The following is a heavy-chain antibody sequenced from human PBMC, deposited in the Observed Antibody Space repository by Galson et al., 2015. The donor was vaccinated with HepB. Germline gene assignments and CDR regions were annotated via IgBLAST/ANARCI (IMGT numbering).Heavy chain of an antibody. J-gene: IGHJ3*02. V-gene: IGHV3-30*03. D-gene: IGHD3-10*01. CDR2: ISSDGINK. CDR1: GFSFSGYW. Sequence: SLRLSCAASGFSFSGYWMTWVRQAPGKGLEWVSVISSDGINKYYADSVKGRFTISRDNSKNMLFLQMNSLRAEDAAMYYCARGVSGSGTAFDIWGQGTMVTVSS. CDR3: ARGVSGSGTAFDI.